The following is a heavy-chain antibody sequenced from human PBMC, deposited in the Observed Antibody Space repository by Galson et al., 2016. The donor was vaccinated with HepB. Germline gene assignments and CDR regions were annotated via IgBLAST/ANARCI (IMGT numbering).Heavy chain of an antibody. CDR1: GDSVNTYS. Sequence: SVKVSCKASGDSVNTYSFSWVRQAPGQGLEWVGGIVPVFGSPNYAQKFQGRVTITADQSTSTAYMELTSLSSEDTAVYYCARVRLQAWYFDCWGQGTLVTVSS. J-gene: IGHJ4*02. D-gene: IGHD5-24*01. CDR3: ARVRLQAWYFDC. V-gene: IGHV1-69*13. CDR2: IVPVFGSP.